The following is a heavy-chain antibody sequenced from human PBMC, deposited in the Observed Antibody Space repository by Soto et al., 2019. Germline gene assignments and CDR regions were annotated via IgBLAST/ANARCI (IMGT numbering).Heavy chain of an antibody. V-gene: IGHV3-30-3*01. D-gene: IGHD6-19*01. Sequence: GGSLRLSCAASGFTFSSYAMHWVRQAPGKGLEWVAVISYDGSNKYYADSVKGRFTISRDNSKNTLYLQMNSLRAEDTAVYYCAREDYSSGCDYWRQGTLVTVSS. CDR1: GFTFSSYA. J-gene: IGHJ4*02. CDR3: AREDYSSGCDY. CDR2: ISYDGSNK.